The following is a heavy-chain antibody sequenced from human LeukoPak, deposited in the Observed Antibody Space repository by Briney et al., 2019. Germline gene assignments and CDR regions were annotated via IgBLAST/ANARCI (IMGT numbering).Heavy chain of an antibody. V-gene: IGHV3-15*07. Sequence: GGSLRLSCAASGFTFSNAYMNWVRQAPGKGLEWVGRIKPKTDGETTEYAAPVKDRFSISRDDSKNTLYLQMNSLKTEDTAVYYCTTGTHYDSSGDYWGQGTLVTVSS. CDR2: IKPKTDGETT. CDR3: TTGTHYDSSGDY. J-gene: IGHJ4*02. D-gene: IGHD3-22*01. CDR1: GFTFSNAY.